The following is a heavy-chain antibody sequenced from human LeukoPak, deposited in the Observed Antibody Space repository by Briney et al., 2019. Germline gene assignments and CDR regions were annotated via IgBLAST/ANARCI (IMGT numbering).Heavy chain of an antibody. Sequence: ASVKVSCKASGGTFSSYAISWVRQAPGQGLEWMGGIIPIFGTANYAQKFQGRVTITADESTSTAYMELSSLRSEDTAVYYCARGRGVATIVVLNQPVYWGQGTLVTVSS. D-gene: IGHD5-12*01. CDR2: IIPIFGTA. CDR1: GGTFSSYA. V-gene: IGHV1-69*01. J-gene: IGHJ4*02. CDR3: ARGRGVATIVVLNQPVY.